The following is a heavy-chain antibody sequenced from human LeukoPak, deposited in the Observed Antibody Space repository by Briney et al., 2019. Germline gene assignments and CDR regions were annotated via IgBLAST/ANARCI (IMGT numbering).Heavy chain of an antibody. Sequence: GGSLRLSCAASGFTFSSYAMSWVRQAPGKGVEGVSAISGSGGSTYYADSVKGRFTISRDNSKNTLYLQMNSLRAEDTAVYYCAKAIVVPAAIRYFDYWGQGTLVTVSS. CDR2: ISGSGGST. CDR3: AKAIVVPAAIRYFDY. V-gene: IGHV3-23*01. J-gene: IGHJ4*02. CDR1: GFTFSSYA. D-gene: IGHD2-2*01.